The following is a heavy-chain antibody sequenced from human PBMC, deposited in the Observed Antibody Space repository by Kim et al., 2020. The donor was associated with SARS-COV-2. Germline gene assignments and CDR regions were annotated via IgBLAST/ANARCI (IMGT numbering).Heavy chain of an antibody. CDR2: ISSSSTI. D-gene: IGHD3-9*01. CDR3: ARGGYFDWQNWFDP. J-gene: IGHJ5*02. V-gene: IGHV3-48*02. Sequence: GGSLRLSCAASGFTFSSYSMNWVRQAPGKGLEWVSYISSSSTIYYADSVKGRFTISRDNAKNSLYLQMNSLRDEDTAVYYCARGGYFDWQNWFDPWGQGTLVTVSS. CDR1: GFTFSSYS.